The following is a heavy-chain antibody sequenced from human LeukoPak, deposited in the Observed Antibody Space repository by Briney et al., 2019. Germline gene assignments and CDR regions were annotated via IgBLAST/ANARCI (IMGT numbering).Heavy chain of an antibody. CDR1: GYTFTSYY. CDR3: ARPTYSNYFDY. Sequence: ASVKVSCKASGYTFTSYYMHWVRQAPGQGLEWMGIINPSGGSTSYAQKFQGRVTMTRDTSTSTVYMELSSLRSEDTAVYYRARPTYSNYFDYWGQGTLVTVSS. V-gene: IGHV1-46*01. D-gene: IGHD4-11*01. J-gene: IGHJ4*02. CDR2: INPSGGST.